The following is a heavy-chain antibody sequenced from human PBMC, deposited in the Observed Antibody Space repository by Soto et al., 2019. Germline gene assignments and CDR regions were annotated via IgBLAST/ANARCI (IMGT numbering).Heavy chain of an antibody. CDR3: AKDLRAGSGYDFDY. J-gene: IGHJ4*02. D-gene: IGHD5-12*01. V-gene: IGHV3-23*01. CDR1: GFTFTSYS. CDR2: VNPGGYST. Sequence: EVQLLQSGGGLVQPGGSLRLSCAASGFTFTSYSMTWVRQTPGKGLEWVAAVNPGGYSTYYADSVKGRFTISRDNSNKTLYLQMTSLRAKDTAVYYCAKDLRAGSGYDFDYRDQGTLVTVSS.